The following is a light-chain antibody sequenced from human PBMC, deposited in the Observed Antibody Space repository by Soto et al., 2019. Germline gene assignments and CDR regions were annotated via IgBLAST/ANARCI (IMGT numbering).Light chain of an antibody. J-gene: IGLJ2*01. CDR3: CSYAGSSTSVV. CDR1: RSDVGSYNL. CDR2: EVS. V-gene: IGLV2-23*02. Sequence: QSALTQPASVSGSPGQSITISCTGTRSDVGSYNLVSWYQQHPGKAPKLMIYEVSKRPSGVSNRFSGSKSGNTASLTISGLQAEDEAYYSCCSYAGSSTSVVFGGGTKLTVL.